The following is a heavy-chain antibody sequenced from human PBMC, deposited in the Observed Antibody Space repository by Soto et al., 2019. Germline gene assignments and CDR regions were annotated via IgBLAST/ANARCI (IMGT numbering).Heavy chain of an antibody. CDR2: ISSSGGTI. J-gene: IGHJ4*02. Sequence: LRLSCATSGFTFSSYEMNWVRQAPGKGLEWVSYISSSGGTIYYADSVKGRFTISRDNAKGSLYLQMNSLSADDTAVYYCVRDPHDYWGQGTLVTVSS. CDR1: GFTFSSYE. V-gene: IGHV3-48*03. CDR3: VRDPHDY.